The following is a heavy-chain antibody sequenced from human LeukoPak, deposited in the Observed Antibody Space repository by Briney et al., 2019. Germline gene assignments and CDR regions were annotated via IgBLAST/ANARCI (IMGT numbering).Heavy chain of an antibody. J-gene: IGHJ6*02. V-gene: IGHV3-30*18. CDR3: AKCGGRGGSCYPYGMDV. Sequence: GGSLRLSCAASGFTFSSFGMHWVRQAPGKGLEWVAAISYAGNYNYCADAVKGRYTISRDNSKNTLYLQMNSLRVEDTAVYYCAKCGGRGGSCYPYGMDVWGQGTTVIVSS. CDR1: GFTFSSFG. D-gene: IGHD2-15*01. CDR2: ISYAGNYN.